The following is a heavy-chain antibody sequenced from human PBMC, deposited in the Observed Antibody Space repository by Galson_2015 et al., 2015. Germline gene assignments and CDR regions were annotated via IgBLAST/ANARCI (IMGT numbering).Heavy chain of an antibody. CDR2: ISYDGSNK. CDR1: GFTFSSYG. Sequence: SLRLSCAASGFTFSSYGMHWVRQAPGKGLEWVAVISYDGSNKYYADSVKGRFTISRDNSKNTLYLQMNSLRAEDTAVYYCAKDSPSSGWYVFGYWGQGTLVTVSS. D-gene: IGHD6-19*01. CDR3: AKDSPSSGWYVFGY. V-gene: IGHV3-30*18. J-gene: IGHJ4*02.